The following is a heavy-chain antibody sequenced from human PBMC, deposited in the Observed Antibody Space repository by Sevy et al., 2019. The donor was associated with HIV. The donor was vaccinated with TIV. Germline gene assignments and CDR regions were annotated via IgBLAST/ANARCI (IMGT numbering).Heavy chain of an antibody. CDR2: ISGSGGST. CDR1: GFTFSSYA. D-gene: IGHD2-2*01. V-gene: IGHV3-23*01. CDR3: ASFIVVVPAAIGPDV. J-gene: IGHJ6*02. Sequence: GGSLRLSCAASGFTFSSYAMNWVRQAPGKGLEWVSAISGSGGSTYYADSVKGRFTISRDNSKNTLYLQMNSLRAEDTAVYYCASFIVVVPAAIGPDVWGQGTTVTVSS.